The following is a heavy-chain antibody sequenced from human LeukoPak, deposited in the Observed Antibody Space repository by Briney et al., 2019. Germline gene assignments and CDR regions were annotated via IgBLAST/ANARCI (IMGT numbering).Heavy chain of an antibody. D-gene: IGHD2-15*01. J-gene: IGHJ6*02. CDR2: ISYNGNNK. CDR1: GFTFRSYA. V-gene: IGHV3-30-3*01. Sequence: PGRSLRLSCAASGFTFRSYAMHWVRQAPGKGLEWVAVISYNGNNKYYADSVKGRFTISRDNSKNTLYLQMNSLRAEDTAVYYCARELPTIGGMDVWGQGTTVTVSS. CDR3: ARELPTIGGMDV.